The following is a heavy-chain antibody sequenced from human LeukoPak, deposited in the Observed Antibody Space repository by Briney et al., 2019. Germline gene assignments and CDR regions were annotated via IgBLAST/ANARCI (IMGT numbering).Heavy chain of an antibody. J-gene: IGHJ2*01. D-gene: IGHD4-17*01. CDR1: GLTFTTYW. V-gene: IGHV3-7*05. CDR3: AREARGDDYFDL. Sequence: GGSLRLSCAASGLTFTTYWMSWVRQAPGKRLEWVANIKQDGSDKYYVGSVKGRFTISRDNARNSLYLQMNSLRAEDAAVYYCAREARGDDYFDLWGRGTLVTVSS. CDR2: IKQDGSDK.